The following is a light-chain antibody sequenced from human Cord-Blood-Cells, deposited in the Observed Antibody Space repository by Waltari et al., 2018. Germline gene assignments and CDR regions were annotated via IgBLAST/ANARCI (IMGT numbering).Light chain of an antibody. CDR1: SSDVGGYNY. CDR3: SSYTSSSTLVV. CDR2: EVS. J-gene: IGLJ2*01. Sequence: QSALTQPASVSGSPGQSITISCTGTSSDVGGYNYVSWYQQHPGKAPKLMIYEVSKQPSGVSNRFSGSKSGHTASLTISGLQAEDEADYYCSSYTSSSTLVVFGGGTKLTVL. V-gene: IGLV2-14*01.